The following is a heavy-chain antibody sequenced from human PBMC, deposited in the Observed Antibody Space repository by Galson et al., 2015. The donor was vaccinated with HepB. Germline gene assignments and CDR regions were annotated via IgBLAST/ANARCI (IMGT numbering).Heavy chain of an antibody. Sequence: QSGAEVKKPGESLRISCKGSGYSFTSYWISWVRQMPGKGLEWMGRIDPSDSYTNYSPSFQGHVTISADKSISTAYLQWSSLKASDTAMCYCARHQSPPMVRGAGYYYYYGMDVWGQGTTVTVSS. CDR1: GYSFTSYW. V-gene: IGHV5-10-1*01. D-gene: IGHD3-10*01. CDR3: ARHQSPPMVRGAGYYYYYGMDV. CDR2: IDPSDSYT. J-gene: IGHJ6*02.